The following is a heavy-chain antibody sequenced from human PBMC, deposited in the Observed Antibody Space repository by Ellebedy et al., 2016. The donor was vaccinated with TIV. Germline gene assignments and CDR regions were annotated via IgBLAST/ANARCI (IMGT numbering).Heavy chain of an antibody. D-gene: IGHD1-26*01. Sequence: GESLKISXAASGFTFSSYAMSWVRQAPGKGLEWVSAISGSGGSTYYADSVKGRFTISRDNARNSLYLHMNSLRAEDAAVYYCAKRVGDTWGQGTLVTVSS. CDR3: AKRVGDT. CDR2: ISGSGGST. CDR1: GFTFSSYA. V-gene: IGHV3-23*01. J-gene: IGHJ5*02.